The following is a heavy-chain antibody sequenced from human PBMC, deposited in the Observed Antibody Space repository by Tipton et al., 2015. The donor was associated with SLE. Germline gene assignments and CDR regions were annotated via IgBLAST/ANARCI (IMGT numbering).Heavy chain of an antibody. CDR3: NTDWGTMYGVITPLDR. CDR1: GFTFSNAL. CDR2: IKRKSDGGTT. D-gene: IGHD3-3*01. J-gene: IGHJ5*02. Sequence: SLRLSCAASGFTFSNALMSWVRQAPGKGLEWVGRIKRKSDGGTTEYAPPVKGRFTISRDDSKDTLYLQMNSLEIEDTAVYYCNTDWGTMYGVITPLDRWGHGTLVTVSS. V-gene: IGHV3-15*01.